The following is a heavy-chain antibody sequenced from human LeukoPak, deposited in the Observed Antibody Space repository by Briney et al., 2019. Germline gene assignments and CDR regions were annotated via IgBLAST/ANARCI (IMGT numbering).Heavy chain of an antibody. CDR1: GYTFISYA. V-gene: IGHV1-18*01. CDR3: ARGASSYYDSSDYFDY. CDR2: ISVYNGNT. D-gene: IGHD3-22*01. J-gene: IGHJ4*02. Sequence: GASVKVSCKASGYTFISYAITWLRQAPGQGPEWMGWISVYNGNTNYAQKLQGRVTMTTDTSTSTAYMELRSLRSDDTAVYYCARGASSYYDSSDYFDYWGQGTLVTVSS.